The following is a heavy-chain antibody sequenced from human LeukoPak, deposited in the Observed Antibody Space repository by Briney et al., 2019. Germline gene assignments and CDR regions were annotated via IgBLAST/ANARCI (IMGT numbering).Heavy chain of an antibody. CDR3: AKPYYYDSSGYSVNYFDS. CDR2: ISGSGGRT. J-gene: IGHJ4*02. D-gene: IGHD3-22*01. CDR1: GFTFSSYA. Sequence: GGSLRLSCAASGFTFSSYAMSWVRQAPGKGLEWVSVISGSGGRTYYADSVQGRFTISRDNSKNTLYLQMNSLRAEDTAVYYCAKPYYYDSSGYSVNYFDSWGQGTVVTVSS. V-gene: IGHV3-23*01.